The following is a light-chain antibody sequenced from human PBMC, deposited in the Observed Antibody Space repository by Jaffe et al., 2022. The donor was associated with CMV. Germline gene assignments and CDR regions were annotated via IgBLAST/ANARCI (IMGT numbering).Light chain of an antibody. CDR1: QDISNY. J-gene: IGKJ2*01. Sequence: DIQMTQSPSSLSASVGDRVTITCQASQDISNYLNWYQQKPGKAPKLLIYDASNLETGVTSRFSGSGSGTDFIFIISSLQPEDIATYYCQQYDNLPYTFGQGTKLEIK. V-gene: IGKV1-33*01. CDR2: DAS. CDR3: QQYDNLPYT.